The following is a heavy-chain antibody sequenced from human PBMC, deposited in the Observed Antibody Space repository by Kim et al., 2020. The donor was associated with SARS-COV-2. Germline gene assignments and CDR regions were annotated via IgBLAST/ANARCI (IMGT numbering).Heavy chain of an antibody. V-gene: IGHV3-49*04. Sequence: GGSLRLFCTASGFTFGDYAMSWVRQAPGKGLEWVGFIRSKAYGGTTEYAASVKGRFTISRDDSKSIAYLQMNSLKTEDTAVYYCTSYYYGSGSYYLGWYFDLWGRGTLVTVSS. J-gene: IGHJ2*01. CDR1: GFTFGDYA. CDR3: TSYYYGSGSYYLGWYFDL. CDR2: IRSKAYGGTT. D-gene: IGHD3-10*01.